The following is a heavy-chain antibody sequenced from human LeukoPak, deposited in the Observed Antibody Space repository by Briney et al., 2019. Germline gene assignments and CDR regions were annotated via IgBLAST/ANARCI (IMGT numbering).Heavy chain of an antibody. D-gene: IGHD7-27*01. J-gene: IGHJ6*02. CDR1: GGAITSYY. CDR2: IYYTGST. Sequence: PSETLSLTCTVSGGAITSYYWHWIRQPPGKGLEWIGHIYYTGSTNYNPSLKSRVSISLDTSKNQFSLKLNSLTTADTAVYYCATATLGRVFYYYVLHVWGQETTVTVSS. CDR3: ATATLGRVFYYYVLHV. V-gene: IGHV4-59*01.